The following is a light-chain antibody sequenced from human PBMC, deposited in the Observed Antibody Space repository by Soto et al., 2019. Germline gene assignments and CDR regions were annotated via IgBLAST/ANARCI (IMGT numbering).Light chain of an antibody. J-gene: IGKJ3*01. CDR2: KVS. CDR3: VQNTDFPRT. V-gene: IGKV2-24*01. CDR1: QSLVHSYGDTY. Sequence: EIVLAQTRLSSPVTLGQPASISCRSSQSLVHSYGDTYLSWLHQRPGQPPRLLIYKVSNRFSGVPDRVRGSGAGTECTRKISRVEAEDVGVYYGVQNTDFPRTFGPGTKVEIK.